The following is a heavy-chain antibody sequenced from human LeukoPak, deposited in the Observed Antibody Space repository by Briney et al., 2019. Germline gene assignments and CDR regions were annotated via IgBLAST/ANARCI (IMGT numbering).Heavy chain of an antibody. J-gene: IGHJ3*01. V-gene: IGHV1-24*01. CDR3: ATGVVFDAFDL. D-gene: IGHD2-15*01. CDR1: GYTLTELA. CDR2: FAPEHGET. Sequence: ASVKVSCKVSGYTLTELAIHWVRQAPGKGLEWMGGFAPEHGETIYAQKFQGRVTMTEDTSTDTSYMELSSLRSEDTAVYYCATGVVFDAFDLWGQGTVVTVSS.